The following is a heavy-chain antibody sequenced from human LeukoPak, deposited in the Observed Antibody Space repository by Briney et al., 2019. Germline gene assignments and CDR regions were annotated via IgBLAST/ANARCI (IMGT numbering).Heavy chain of an antibody. Sequence: SVKVSCKASGGTFSSYAISWVRQAPGQGLEWMGGIIPIFGTANYAQKLQGRVTITADESTSTAYMELSSLRSEDTAVYYCARPWGGYGFRYYYYYYMDVWGKGTTVTVSS. V-gene: IGHV1-69*13. J-gene: IGHJ6*03. CDR3: ARPWGGYGFRYYYYYYMDV. CDR2: IIPIFGTA. CDR1: GGTFSSYA. D-gene: IGHD3-16*01.